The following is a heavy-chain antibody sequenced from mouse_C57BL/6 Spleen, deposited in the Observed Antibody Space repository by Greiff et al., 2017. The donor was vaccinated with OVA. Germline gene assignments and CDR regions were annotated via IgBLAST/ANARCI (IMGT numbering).Heavy chain of an antibody. D-gene: IGHD3-2*02. V-gene: IGHV1-76*01. CDR1: GYTFTDYY. Sequence: QVQLQQSGAELVRPGASVKLSCKASGYTFTDYYINWVKQRPGQGLEWIARIYPGSGNTYYNEKFKGKATLTAEKSSSTAYMQLSSLTSEDSAVYFCARQAAQAHYFDYWGQGTTLTVSS. J-gene: IGHJ2*01. CDR3: ARQAAQAHYFDY. CDR2: IYPGSGNT.